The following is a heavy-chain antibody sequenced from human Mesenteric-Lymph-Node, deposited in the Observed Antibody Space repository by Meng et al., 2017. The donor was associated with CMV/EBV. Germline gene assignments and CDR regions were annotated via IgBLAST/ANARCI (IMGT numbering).Heavy chain of an antibody. CDR1: W. CDR2: IYPGNSDT. Sequence: WIGWVSRRAGKGLEWMGNIYPGNSDTKYSPYYQGQVTISANKYISTAYLQWNSMKASDTAMYYCERRKFYDILTGYHSDYYYGMDVWGQGTTVTVSS. V-gene: IGHV5-51*01. J-gene: IGHJ6*02. D-gene: IGHD3-9*01. CDR3: ERRKFYDILTGYHSDYYYGMDV.